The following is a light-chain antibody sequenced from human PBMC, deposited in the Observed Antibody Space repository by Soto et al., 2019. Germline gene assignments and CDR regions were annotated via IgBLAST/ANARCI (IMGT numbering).Light chain of an antibody. CDR1: SSDVGAYNY. CDR2: EVS. J-gene: IGLJ1*01. Sequence: QSALTQPPSASGSPGQSVTISCTGTSSDVGAYNYVSWYQQLPGKAPKLIIYEVSKRPSGVPDRFSGSKSGNTASLTVSGLQAEDEADYYCTSYAGSYSFFYVSRTGTKVT. V-gene: IGLV2-8*01. CDR3: TSYAGSYSFFYV.